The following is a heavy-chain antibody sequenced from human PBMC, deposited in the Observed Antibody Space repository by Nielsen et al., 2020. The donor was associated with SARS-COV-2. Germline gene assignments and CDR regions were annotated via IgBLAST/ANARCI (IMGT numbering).Heavy chain of an antibody. V-gene: IGHV1-46*01. J-gene: IGHJ6*02. CDR1: GYTFTSYY. D-gene: IGHD1-26*01. CDR3: ARGLGGVGDHYGMDV. CDR2: INHSGGST. Sequence: ASVKVSCKASGYTFTSYYMHWVRQAPGQGLEWMGIINHSGGSTSYAQKFQGRVTMTRDTSTSTVYMELSSLRSEDTAVYYCARGLGGVGDHYGMDVWGQGTTVTVSS.